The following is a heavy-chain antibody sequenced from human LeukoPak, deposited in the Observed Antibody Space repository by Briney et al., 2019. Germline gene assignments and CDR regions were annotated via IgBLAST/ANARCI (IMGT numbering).Heavy chain of an antibody. CDR2: IYTSGST. CDR1: GGSISSGSYY. J-gene: IGHJ4*02. D-gene: IGHD3-3*01. V-gene: IGHV4-61*02. Sequence: SQTLSLTCTVSGGSISSGSYYWSWIRQPAGKGLEWIGRIYTSGSTNYIPSLKSRVTISVDTSKNQFSLKLSSVTAADTAVYYCAREGYDFWSGYPLDYWGQGTLVTVSS. CDR3: AREGYDFWSGYPLDY.